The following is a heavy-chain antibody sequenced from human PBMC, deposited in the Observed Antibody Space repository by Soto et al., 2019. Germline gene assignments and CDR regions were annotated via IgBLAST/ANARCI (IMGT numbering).Heavy chain of an antibody. D-gene: IGHD4-4*01. J-gene: IGHJ3*02. CDR2: IYYTGNA. CDR3: ARDRATVPRAFDI. Sequence: QVQLQESGPGLVKPSETLSLTCTVSVGSVSSGSYFWSWIRQPPGKGLEWLGYIYYTGNANYNPSLKLPVTMSLDTSKTLFSLKLHSVTAAATAVYYCARDRATVPRAFDIWGRGTMVTVSS. CDR1: VGSVSSGSYF. V-gene: IGHV4-61*01.